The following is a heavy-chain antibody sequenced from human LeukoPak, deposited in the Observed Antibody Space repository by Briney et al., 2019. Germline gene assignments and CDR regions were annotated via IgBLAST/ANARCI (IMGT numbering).Heavy chain of an antibody. V-gene: IGHV3-64D*09. CDR1: GFTFSDYS. CDR2: ISSSGSST. CDR3: ASCVAVPGLPDY. D-gene: IGHD6-19*01. J-gene: IGHJ4*02. Sequence: PGGSLRLSCSASGFTFSDYSMYWVRQPPGKGLEYVSAISSSGSSTFYAESVKGRFTISRDNSENTLYLQMTSLRAEDTAVYYCASCVAVPGLPDYWGQGTLVTVSS.